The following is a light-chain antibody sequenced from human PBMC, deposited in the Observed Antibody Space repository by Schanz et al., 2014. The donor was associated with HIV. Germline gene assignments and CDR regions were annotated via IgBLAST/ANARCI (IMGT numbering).Light chain of an antibody. CDR1: TSNIGSNT. CDR3: QSFDSSLNGVV. V-gene: IGLV1-44*01. Sequence: QSVLTQPPSASGTPGQRVTISCSGGTSNIGSNTVNWYQQLPGTAPKLLIYSNNQRPSGVPDRFSGSKSGTSASLAISGLQADDEADYFCQSFDSSLNGVVFGGGTKLTVL. J-gene: IGLJ3*02. CDR2: SNN.